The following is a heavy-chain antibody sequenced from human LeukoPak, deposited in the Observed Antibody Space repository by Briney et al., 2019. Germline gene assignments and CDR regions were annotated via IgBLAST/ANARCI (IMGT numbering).Heavy chain of an antibody. CDR3: ARVTPYCSSTSCYAYYYYMDV. Sequence: SVKVSCKASGGTFSSYAISWVRQAPGQGLEWMGGIIPIFGTANYAQKFQGRVTITADESTSTAYMELSSLRSEDTAVYYCARVTPYCSSTSCYAYYYYMDVWGKGTTVTVSS. V-gene: IGHV1-69*13. J-gene: IGHJ6*03. CDR2: IIPIFGTA. CDR1: GGTFSSYA. D-gene: IGHD2-2*01.